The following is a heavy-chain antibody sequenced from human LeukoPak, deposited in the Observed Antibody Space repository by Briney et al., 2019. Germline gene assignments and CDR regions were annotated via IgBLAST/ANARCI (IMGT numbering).Heavy chain of an antibody. D-gene: IGHD3-3*01. Sequence: GGSLRLSCAASGFTFDDYAMHWVRQAPGKGLEWVSLISGDGGSTYYADSVKGRFTISRDNSKNSLYLQMNSLRAEDTAVYYCARAQSVRFLEWNYDYWGQGTLVTVSS. CDR2: ISGDGGST. CDR3: ARAQSVRFLEWNYDY. CDR1: GFTFDDYA. J-gene: IGHJ4*02. V-gene: IGHV3-43*02.